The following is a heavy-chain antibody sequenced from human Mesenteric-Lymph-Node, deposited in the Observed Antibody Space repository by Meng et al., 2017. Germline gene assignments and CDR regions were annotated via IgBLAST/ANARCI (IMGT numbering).Heavy chain of an antibody. J-gene: IGHJ6*02. CDR2: ISSSGSTI. Sequence: GGSLRLSCAASGFTFSSYEINWVRQAPGKGLEWVSYISSSGSTIYYADSVKGRFTISRDNAKNSLYLQMNRLRAEDTAVYYCARSYCTNGVCYTRYYGMDVWGQGTTVTVSS. CDR3: ARSYCTNGVCYTRYYGMDV. D-gene: IGHD2-8*01. CDR1: GFTFSSYE. V-gene: IGHV3-48*03.